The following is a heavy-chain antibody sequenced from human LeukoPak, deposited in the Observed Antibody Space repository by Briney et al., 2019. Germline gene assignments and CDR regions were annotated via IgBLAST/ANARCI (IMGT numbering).Heavy chain of an antibody. Sequence: SETLSLTCTVSGGSISSYYWSWIRQPPGKGLEWIGYIYYSGSTNYNPSLKSRVTMSVDTSKNQFSLKLSSVTAADTAVYYCARAPFELGAYFDYWGQGTLVTVSS. V-gene: IGHV4-59*12. CDR2: IYYSGST. J-gene: IGHJ4*02. D-gene: IGHD1-26*01. CDR3: ARAPFELGAYFDY. CDR1: GGSISSYY.